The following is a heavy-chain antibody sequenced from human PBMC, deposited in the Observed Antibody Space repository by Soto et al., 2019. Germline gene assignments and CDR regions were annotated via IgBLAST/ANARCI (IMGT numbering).Heavy chain of an antibody. CDR2: MFYTGTT. J-gene: IGHJ5*02. CDR3: ARVVRFCSSPSCRGRNWFDP. D-gene: IGHD2-2*01. Sequence: PSETLSLTCSVSGGSISSGDYYWICIGQPPGKGLEWIGYMFYTGTTYYNPSLKSRITISMDTSKNQFSLRLTSVTAADTAEYHCARVVRFCSSPSCRGRNWFDPWGQGTRVTVSS. V-gene: IGHV4-30-4*01. CDR1: GGSISSGDYY.